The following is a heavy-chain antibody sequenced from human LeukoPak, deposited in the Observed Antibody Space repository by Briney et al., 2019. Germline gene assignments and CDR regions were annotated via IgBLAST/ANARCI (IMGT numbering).Heavy chain of an antibody. J-gene: IGHJ3*02. CDR1: GGSISSGDYY. V-gene: IGHV4-30-4*08. Sequence: SSETLSLTCTVSGGSISSGDYYWSWIRQPPGKGLEWIGYIYYSGSTYYNPSLKSRVTISVDTSMNQFSLKLSSVTAADTAVYYCARDRLWFGDAFDIWDQGTMVTVSS. CDR3: ARDRLWFGDAFDI. D-gene: IGHD3-10*01. CDR2: IYYSGST.